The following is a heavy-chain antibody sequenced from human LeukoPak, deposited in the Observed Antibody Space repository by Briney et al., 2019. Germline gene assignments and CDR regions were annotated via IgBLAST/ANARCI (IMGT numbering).Heavy chain of an antibody. Sequence: GGSLRLSCAASGFTFSSYGMHWVRQAPGKGLEWVAVISYDGSNKYYADSVKGRFTISRDNSKNTLYLQMNSLRAEDTAVYYCARRGRQFCSGGHCYRTSAFDIWGQGTMVTVSS. J-gene: IGHJ3*02. CDR2: ISYDGSNK. CDR3: ARRGRQFCSGGHCYRTSAFDI. D-gene: IGHD2-15*01. CDR1: GFTFSSYG. V-gene: IGHV3-30*03.